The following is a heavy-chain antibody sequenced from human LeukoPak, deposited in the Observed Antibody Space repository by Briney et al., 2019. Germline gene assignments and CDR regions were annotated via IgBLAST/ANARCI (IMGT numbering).Heavy chain of an antibody. D-gene: IGHD5-18*01. CDR1: GYSFTSYW. Sequence: GESLKISCKGSGYSFTSYWIGWVRQMPGKGLEWMGIIYPGDSDTRYSTSFQGQVTISADKSISTAYLQWSSLKASDTAMYYCARLGSYDADARYYYGMDVWGQGTTVTVSS. CDR2: IYPGDSDT. V-gene: IGHV5-51*01. CDR3: ARLGSYDADARYYYGMDV. J-gene: IGHJ6*02.